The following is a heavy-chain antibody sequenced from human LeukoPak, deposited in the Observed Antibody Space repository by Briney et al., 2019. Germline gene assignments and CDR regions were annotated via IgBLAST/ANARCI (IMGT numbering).Heavy chain of an antibody. CDR1: GGSVSSSNYY. CDR3: ARVSVAGTGPDY. CDR2: FSYNVHS. V-gene: IGHV4-61*01. Sequence: PSETLSLTCTVSGGSVSSSNYYWSWIRQPPGKALEWVGFFSYNVHSDYNPSLKSRVTISVDTSKNQFSLRLSSVTAADTAIYYCARVSVAGTGPDYWGQGTLVTVSS. J-gene: IGHJ4*02. D-gene: IGHD6-13*01.